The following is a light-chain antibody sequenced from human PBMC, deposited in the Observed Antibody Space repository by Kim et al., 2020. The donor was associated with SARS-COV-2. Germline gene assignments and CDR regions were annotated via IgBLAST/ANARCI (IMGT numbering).Light chain of an antibody. V-gene: IGKV3-20*01. J-gene: IGKJ4*01. CDR2: GAF. CDR3: QLYDNSVT. Sequence: EIVLTQSPGTLSLSPGERATLSCRASQSISNSYLAWYQQRPGQAPRLLIYGAFNRATGIPDRFLGSGSGTDFTLTINRLEPEDFAVYYCQLYDNSVTVGGGTKVDIK. CDR1: QSISNSY.